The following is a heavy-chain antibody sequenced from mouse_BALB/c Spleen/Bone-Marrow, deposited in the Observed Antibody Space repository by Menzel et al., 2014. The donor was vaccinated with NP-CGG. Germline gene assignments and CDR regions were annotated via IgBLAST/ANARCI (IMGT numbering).Heavy chain of an antibody. CDR1: GFDFSSYC. Sequence: EVKLVESGGGLVQPGGSLKLSCAASGFDFSSYCMRWVRQAPGQGLEWIGEINPDSSTINYTASLKDKFILSRDNAKNTLYLQMSKVRSEDTAVYYCERIGYYGWFAYWGQGTPVTVSA. J-gene: IGHJ3*01. CDR2: INPDSSTI. CDR3: ERIGYYGWFAY. V-gene: IGHV4-1*02. D-gene: IGHD2-3*01.